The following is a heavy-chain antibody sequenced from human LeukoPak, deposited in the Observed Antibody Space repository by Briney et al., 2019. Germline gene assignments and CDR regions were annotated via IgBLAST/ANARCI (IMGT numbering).Heavy chain of an antibody. Sequence: SETLSLTCTVSGGSISSGDYYWSWIRQPPGKGLEWIGYIYYSGSTYYNPSLKSRVTISVDTSKNQFSLKLSSVTAADTAVYYCARDQASYYYGSGSSNWGQRTLVTVSS. CDR3: ARDQASYYYGSGSSN. D-gene: IGHD3-10*01. CDR2: IYYSGST. J-gene: IGHJ4*02. CDR1: GGSISSGDYY. V-gene: IGHV4-30-4*08.